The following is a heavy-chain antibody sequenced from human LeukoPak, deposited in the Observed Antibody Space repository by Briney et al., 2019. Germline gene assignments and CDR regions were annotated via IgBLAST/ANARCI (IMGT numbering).Heavy chain of an antibody. CDR1: GFTFSSYA. Sequence: GGSLRLSCAASGFTFSSYAMSWVRQAPGKGLEWVSAISGSGGSTYYADSVKGRFTITRDNSKNTLYLQMNSLRAEDTAVYYCAKKRAGSRSYSLYFDYWGQGTLVTVSS. D-gene: IGHD3-10*01. J-gene: IGHJ4*02. V-gene: IGHV3-23*01. CDR2: ISGSGGST. CDR3: AKKRAGSRSYSLYFDY.